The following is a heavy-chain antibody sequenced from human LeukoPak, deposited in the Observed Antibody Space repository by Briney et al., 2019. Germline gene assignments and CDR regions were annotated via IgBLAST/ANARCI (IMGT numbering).Heavy chain of an antibody. D-gene: IGHD1-1*01. J-gene: IGHJ4*02. V-gene: IGHV3-23*01. CDR3: ATTKQARRYFDY. Sequence: GGSLRLSCAGSGFTFSSNPLSWVRQAPGKGLEWVSAINPSGGNTYYADSVRGRFTISRDNSKNTLYLQMNTLRAEDTAVYYCATTKQARRYFDYSGQGTLVTVSS. CDR1: GFTFSSNP. CDR2: INPSGGNT.